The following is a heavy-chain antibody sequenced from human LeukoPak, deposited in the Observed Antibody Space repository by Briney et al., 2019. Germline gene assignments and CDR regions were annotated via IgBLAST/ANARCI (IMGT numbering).Heavy chain of an antibody. CDR3: ARDSAAAGWWFDP. CDR2: IYYSGST. CDR1: GGSISSYY. Sequence: SETLSLTCTVSGGSISSYYWSWIRQPPGKGLEWIGYIYYSGSTNYNPSLKSRVTISVDTSKNQFSLKLSSVTAADTAVYYCARDSAAAGWWFDPWGQGTLVTVSS. D-gene: IGHD6-13*01. J-gene: IGHJ5*02. V-gene: IGHV4-59*12.